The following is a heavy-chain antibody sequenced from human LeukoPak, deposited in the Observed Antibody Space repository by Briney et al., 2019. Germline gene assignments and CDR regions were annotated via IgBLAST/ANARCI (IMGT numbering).Heavy chain of an antibody. CDR3: ARVRGYSLFDY. Sequence: ASVKVSCKAFGYSFTSYYMHWVRQAPGQGLEWMGIINPSGGTTSYAQRFQDRVTMTRDTSTSTVYMELSSPRSEDTAVYFCARVRGYSLFDYWGQGILVTVSS. J-gene: IGHJ4*02. CDR1: GYSFTSYY. V-gene: IGHV1-46*01. D-gene: IGHD5-18*01. CDR2: INPSGGTT.